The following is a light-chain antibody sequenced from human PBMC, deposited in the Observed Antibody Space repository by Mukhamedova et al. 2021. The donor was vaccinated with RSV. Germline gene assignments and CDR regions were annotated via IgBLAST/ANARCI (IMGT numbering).Light chain of an antibody. CDR2: EAS. J-gene: IGKJ4*01. Sequence: WYQRRVHGKAPNLLIYEASNLQTGVPSRFSGTGSGTDFTFTIISLQPEDTGTYYCQQSLTFGGGTKVEIK. CDR3: QQSLT. V-gene: IGKV1-33*01.